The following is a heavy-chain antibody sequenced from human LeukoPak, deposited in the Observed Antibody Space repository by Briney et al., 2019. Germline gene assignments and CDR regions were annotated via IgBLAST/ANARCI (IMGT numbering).Heavy chain of an antibody. CDR3: AREGGYDYVWGSYRYGNWFDP. CDR2: IYYSGST. D-gene: IGHD3-16*02. V-gene: IGHV4-59*06. CDR1: GGSISSYY. Sequence: PSETLSPTCTVSGGSISSYYWSWIRQHPGKGLEWIGYIYYSGSTYYNPSLKSRVTISVDTSKNQFSLKLSSVTAADTAVYYCAREGGYDYVWGSYRYGNWFDPWGQGTRVTVSS. J-gene: IGHJ5*02.